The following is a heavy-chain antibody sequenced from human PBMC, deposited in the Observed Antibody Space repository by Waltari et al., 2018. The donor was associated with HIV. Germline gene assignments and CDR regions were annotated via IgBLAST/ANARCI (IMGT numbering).Heavy chain of an antibody. J-gene: IGHJ3*02. CDR3: ARLRDDAFDI. CDR2: SYSGGST. V-gene: IGHV3-53*02. CDR1: GFTVSSNY. D-gene: IGHD2-15*01. Sequence: EVQLVETGGGLIQPGGSLRLSCAASGFTVSSNYMSWVRQAPGKGLEWVSVSYSGGSTYYADSVKGRFTISRDNSKNTLYLQMNRLRAEDTAVYYCARLRDDAFDIWGQGTMVTVSS.